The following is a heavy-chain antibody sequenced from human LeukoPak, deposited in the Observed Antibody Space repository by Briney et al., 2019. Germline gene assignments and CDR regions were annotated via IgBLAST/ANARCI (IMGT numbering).Heavy chain of an antibody. CDR3: ARAYQSLGGLSLPDY. D-gene: IGHD3-16*02. V-gene: IGHV7-4-1*02. Sequence: ASVKVSCKASGYSFTNYAMNWVRQAPGQGLEWMGWIHPSTGNPTYAQGFTGRFVFSLDTSVSTTYLQISSLKAEDTAVYFCARAYQSLGGLSLPDYWGQGTLLTVSS. CDR1: GYSFTNYA. J-gene: IGHJ4*02. CDR2: IHPSTGNP.